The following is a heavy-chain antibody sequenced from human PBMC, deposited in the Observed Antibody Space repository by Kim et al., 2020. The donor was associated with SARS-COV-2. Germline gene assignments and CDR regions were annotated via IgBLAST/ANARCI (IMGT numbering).Heavy chain of an antibody. D-gene: IGHD6-13*01. J-gene: IGHJ6*02. CDR1: GGSFSGYY. Sequence: SETLSLTCAVYGGSFSGYYWSWIRQPPGKGLEWIGEINHSGSTNYNQSLKSRVTISVDTSKNQFSLKLSSVTAADTAVYYCARRVHIAAAGIVIPYYYYGMDVWPQGTTVTVSS. CDR3: ARRVHIAAAGIVIPYYYYGMDV. V-gene: IGHV4-34*01. CDR2: INHSGST.